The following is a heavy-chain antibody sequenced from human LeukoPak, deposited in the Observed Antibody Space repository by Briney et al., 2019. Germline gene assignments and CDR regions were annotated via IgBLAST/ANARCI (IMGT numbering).Heavy chain of an antibody. CDR2: INHNGST. D-gene: IGHD5-18*01. V-gene: IGHV4-34*01. CDR1: GGSFSGYY. Sequence: PSETLSLTCAVYGGSFSGYYWSWIRQPPGKGLEWIGEINHNGSTNYNPSLKSRVTISVDTSKNQFSLKLSSVTAADTAVYYCASGDQDTAMVSYWGQGTLVTVSS. J-gene: IGHJ4*02. CDR3: ASGDQDTAMVSY.